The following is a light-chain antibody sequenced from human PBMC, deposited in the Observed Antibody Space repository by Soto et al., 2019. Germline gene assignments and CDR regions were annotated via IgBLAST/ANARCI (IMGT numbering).Light chain of an antibody. Sequence: QSVLTQPPSASGTPGQRVTTSCSGSSSNIGSYTVNWYQQVPGTAPKVLIFGNNQRPSGVPDRFSGSKSGTSASLAISGLQSEDEADYYCAAWDSSLNGWLFGGGTKLTVL. CDR3: AAWDSSLNGWL. CDR2: GNN. CDR1: SSNIGSYT. V-gene: IGLV1-44*01. J-gene: IGLJ3*02.